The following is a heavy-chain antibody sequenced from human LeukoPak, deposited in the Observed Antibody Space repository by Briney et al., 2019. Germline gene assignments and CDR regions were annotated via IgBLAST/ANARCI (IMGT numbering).Heavy chain of an antibody. D-gene: IGHD6-13*01. CDR1: GYTFTGYY. J-gene: IGHJ4*02. CDR3: APSSSDYFDY. Sequence: ASVKVSCKASGYTFTGYYMQWLRQAPGQGLEWMGWINPKSGGTNYAQKFQGRVTMTRDTSISTAYVELSRLTSDDTAVYYCAPSSSDYFDYWGQGTLVTVSS. V-gene: IGHV1-2*02. CDR2: INPKSGGT.